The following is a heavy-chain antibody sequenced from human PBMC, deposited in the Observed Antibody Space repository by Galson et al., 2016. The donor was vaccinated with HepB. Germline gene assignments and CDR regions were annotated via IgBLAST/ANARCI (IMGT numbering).Heavy chain of an antibody. CDR3: ARGKSLLTMPWNYGLDV. CDR2: IATACDT. CDR1: GVTFSIPD. J-gene: IGHJ6*04. D-gene: IGHD4/OR15-4a*01. V-gene: IGHV3-13*01. Sequence: ALRLACAASGVTFSIPDMHWVNQGPVTGLEWVSAIATACDTYYADSVKGRLTISRENAKNSLYLQMNSLRAGDTAVYYCARGKSLLTMPWNYGLDVWGKGTTVSVSS.